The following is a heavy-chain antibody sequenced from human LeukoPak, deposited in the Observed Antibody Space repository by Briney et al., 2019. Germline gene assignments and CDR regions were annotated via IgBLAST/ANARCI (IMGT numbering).Heavy chain of an antibody. D-gene: IGHD3-9*01. CDR1: GYTFTSYG. CDR3: ARDRDPYYDILTGPRDWFDP. Sequence: GASVKVSCKASGYTFTSYGISWVRQAPGQGLEWMGWISAYNGNTNYAQKLQGRVTMTTDTSTSTAYMELRSLRSDDTAVYYCARDRDPYYDILTGPRDWFDPWGQGTLVTVSS. CDR2: ISAYNGNT. V-gene: IGHV1-18*01. J-gene: IGHJ5*02.